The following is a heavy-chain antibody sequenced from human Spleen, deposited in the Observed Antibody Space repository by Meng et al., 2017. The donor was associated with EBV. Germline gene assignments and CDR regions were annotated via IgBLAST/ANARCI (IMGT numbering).Heavy chain of an antibody. CDR3: ARGLVVTALTDY. CDR1: GGSFRTSG. CDR2: IIPMFGTA. J-gene: IGHJ4*02. Sequence: QVQLAQPGAEVKKPGSSVKVACVASGGSFRTSGFNWVRKAPGQGLEWMGGIIPMFGTADYAQRFQDRVTIIADESTRTVSMQLSSLTFEDTAVYYCARGLVVTALTDYWGQGTLVTVSS. D-gene: IGHD2-21*02. V-gene: IGHV1-69*01.